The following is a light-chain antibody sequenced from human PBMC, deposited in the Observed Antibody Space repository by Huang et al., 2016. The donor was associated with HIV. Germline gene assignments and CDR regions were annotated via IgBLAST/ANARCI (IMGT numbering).Light chain of an antibody. J-gene: IGKJ2*01. CDR3: QQPGS. CDR1: QSVGGS. CDR2: YTS. Sequence: EIVLTQSPATLSLSPGERATLSCRASQSVGGSLAWDQQKPGQAPRLLIYYTSTRATGIPARFSGSGSETDFTLTISSLEPEDFAVYYCQQPGSFGQGTKVDIK. V-gene: IGKV3-11*01.